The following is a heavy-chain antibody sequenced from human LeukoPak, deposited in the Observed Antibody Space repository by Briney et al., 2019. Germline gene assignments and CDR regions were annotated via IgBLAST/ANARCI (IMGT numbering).Heavy chain of an antibody. Sequence: PGGSLRLSCAASGFTFSSYGMHWVRQAPGKGLEWVAVISYDGSNKYYADSVKGRFTISRDNSKNTLYLQMNSLRAEDTAVYYCTKDRRAAVQDYGMDVWGQGTTVTVSS. CDR1: GFTFSSYG. D-gene: IGHD6-13*01. J-gene: IGHJ6*02. CDR2: ISYDGSNK. CDR3: TKDRRAAVQDYGMDV. V-gene: IGHV3-30*18.